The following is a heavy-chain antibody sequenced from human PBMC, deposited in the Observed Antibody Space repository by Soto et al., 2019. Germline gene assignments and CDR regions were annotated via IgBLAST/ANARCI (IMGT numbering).Heavy chain of an antibody. CDR3: ARAGGGGHGRLGH. V-gene: IGHV3-74*01. J-gene: IGHJ1*01. D-gene: IGHD3-16*01. Sequence: EVQLVESGGGLVQPGGSLRLSCAASGFTFSSYWMHWVRQAPGKGLVWVSRINSDGSSTRYADPVRGRLTISRDNAKNARYLPVNSLRAEDTAVYSCARAGGGGHGRLGHWGQGTLFTVSS. CDR1: GFTFSSYW. CDR2: INSDGSST.